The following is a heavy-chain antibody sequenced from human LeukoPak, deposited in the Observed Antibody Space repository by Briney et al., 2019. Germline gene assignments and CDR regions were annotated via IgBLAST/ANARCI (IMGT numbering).Heavy chain of an antibody. CDR1: GGSISSYY. J-gene: IGHJ5*02. D-gene: IGHD2-15*01. Sequence: SETLSLTCTVSGGSISSYYWSWIRQPPGKGLEYIGYIYYTGSTNYNPSLKSRVTISVDTSKNQFSLKLSSVTAADTAVYYCARVRDCSGGRCFGSGIDPWGQGTLVTVSS. CDR3: ARVRDCSGGRCFGSGIDP. CDR2: IYYTGST. V-gene: IGHV4-59*01.